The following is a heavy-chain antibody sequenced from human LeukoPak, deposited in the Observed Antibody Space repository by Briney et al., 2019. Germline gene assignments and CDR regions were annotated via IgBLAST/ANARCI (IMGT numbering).Heavy chain of an antibody. CDR1: GGTFSSYA. V-gene: IGHV1-69*04. J-gene: IGHJ6*02. CDR2: IIPILGIA. CDR3: ARDSGRYCSGGSCKYYYYGMDV. Sequence: RASVKVSCKASGGTFSSYAISWVRQAPGQGLEWMGRIIPILGIANYAQKFQGRVTITTDKSTSTAYMELSSLRSEDTAVYYCARDSGRYCSGGSCKYYYYGMDVWGQGTTVTVSS. D-gene: IGHD2-15*01.